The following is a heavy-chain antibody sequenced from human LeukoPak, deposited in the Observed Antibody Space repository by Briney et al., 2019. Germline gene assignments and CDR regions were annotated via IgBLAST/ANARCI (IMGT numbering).Heavy chain of an antibody. CDR3: AKDLGYCSSTTCYGFDY. Sequence: GGSLRLSCAASGFTFSSYWMSWVRQAPGKGLEWVANIKQDGSEKYYVDSVKGRFTISRDNAKNSLYLQMNSLRAEDTAFYYCAKDLGYCSSTTCYGFDYWGQGTLVTVSS. CDR2: IKQDGSEK. J-gene: IGHJ4*02. CDR1: GFTFSSYW. D-gene: IGHD2-2*01. V-gene: IGHV3-7*03.